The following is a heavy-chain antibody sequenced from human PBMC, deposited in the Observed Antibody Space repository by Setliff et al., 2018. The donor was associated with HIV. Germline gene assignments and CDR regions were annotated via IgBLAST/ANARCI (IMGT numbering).Heavy chain of an antibody. J-gene: IGHJ4*02. D-gene: IGHD3-16*01. Sequence: GESLKISCKGSGYSFSSYWIGWVRQMPGKGLEFMGLLYPADSNIRYSPSFQGQVTISVDKSTNTAFLQWTSLRASDTAMYYCTRLWHENWGGVDYWGQVTLVTVSS. CDR1: GYSFSSYW. CDR3: TRLWHENWGGVDY. V-gene: IGHV5-51*01. CDR2: LYPADSNI.